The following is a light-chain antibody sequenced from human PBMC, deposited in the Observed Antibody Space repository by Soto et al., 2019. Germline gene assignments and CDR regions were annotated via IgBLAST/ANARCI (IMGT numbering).Light chain of an antibody. Sequence: AIRMTQSPSSFSASTGDRVTITCRASQGISSYLAWYQQKPGKAPKLLIYAASTLQSGVPSRFSGSGSGTDFTLPISCLQSEDFATYYCQQYYSYPRTFGQGNKVEIK. CDR2: AAS. J-gene: IGKJ1*01. V-gene: IGKV1-8*01. CDR3: QQYYSYPRT. CDR1: QGISSY.